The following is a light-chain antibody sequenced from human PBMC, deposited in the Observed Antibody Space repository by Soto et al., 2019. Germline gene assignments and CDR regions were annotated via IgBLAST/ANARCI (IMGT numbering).Light chain of an antibody. CDR1: SSDVSGYNY. V-gene: IGLV2-14*01. CDR2: DVS. Sequence: QSALTQPASVSGSPGQSITISCTGTSSDVSGYNYVSWYQQHPGKAPKFMIYDVSNRPSGVSNRFSGSKSGNTASLTISGLQAEDEADYYCSSYTSSSTLYVFGTGTKLTVL. CDR3: SSYTSSSTLYV. J-gene: IGLJ1*01.